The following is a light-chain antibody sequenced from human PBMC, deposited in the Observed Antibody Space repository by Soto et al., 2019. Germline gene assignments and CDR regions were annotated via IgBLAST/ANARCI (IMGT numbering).Light chain of an antibody. CDR1: QSVDNY. CDR3: QQRSNRPRFT. J-gene: IGKJ3*01. Sequence: EIVLTQSPATLSLSPGERATLSCRASQSVDNYLAWYQQKPGQAPRLLIYDVSNRATGTPARFSGSGSGTDFTLSIGSLEPEDFAVYYCQQRSNRPRFTFGPGTKVDSK. V-gene: IGKV3-11*01. CDR2: DVS.